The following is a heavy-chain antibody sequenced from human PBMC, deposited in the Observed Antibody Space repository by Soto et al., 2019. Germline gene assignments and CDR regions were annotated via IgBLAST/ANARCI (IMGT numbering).Heavy chain of an antibody. V-gene: IGHV3-21*01. Sequence: PGGSLRLSCAASGFTFSSYSMNWVRQAPGKGLEWVSSISSSSSYIYYADSVKGRFTISRDNAKNSLYLQMNSLRAEDTAVYYCARDRVRGYSYGEIDYWGQGTLVTVS. CDR1: GFTFSSYS. D-gene: IGHD5-18*01. CDR3: ARDRVRGYSYGEIDY. J-gene: IGHJ4*02. CDR2: ISSSSSYI.